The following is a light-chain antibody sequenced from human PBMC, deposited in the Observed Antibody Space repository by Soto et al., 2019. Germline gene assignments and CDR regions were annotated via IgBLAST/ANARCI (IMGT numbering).Light chain of an antibody. Sequence: QSALTQPASVSGSPGQSITISCTGTSSDIGAYNYVSWYPQHPGKAPKLMIYDVNSRPSGVSNRFSGSKSGNTASLTISGLQAEDEADYYCTSWTTSTTMIFGGGTKLTVL. CDR2: DVN. CDR3: TSWTTSTTMI. J-gene: IGLJ2*01. V-gene: IGLV2-14*03. CDR1: SSDIGAYNY.